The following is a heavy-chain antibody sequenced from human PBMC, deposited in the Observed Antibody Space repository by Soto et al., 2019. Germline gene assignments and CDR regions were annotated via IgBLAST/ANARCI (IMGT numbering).Heavy chain of an antibody. CDR2: ISSNGGNT. J-gene: IGHJ4*02. CDR1: GFTFNTFA. V-gene: IGHV3-64*05. Sequence: VQLVESGGTLVQPGGSLRLSCSASGFTFNTFAMHWVRQTPGKGLEFVSAISSNGGNTYYADSVKVRFAISRDNSKNSFNVQMYSMRPEDTDIYCCVKEVYMLRDWYGQFDSWGQGTLVTVSS. D-gene: IGHD3-9*01. CDR3: VKEVYMLRDWYGQFDS.